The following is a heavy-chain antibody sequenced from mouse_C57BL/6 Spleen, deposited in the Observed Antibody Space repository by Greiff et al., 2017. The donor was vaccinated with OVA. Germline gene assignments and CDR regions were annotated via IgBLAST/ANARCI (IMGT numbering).Heavy chain of an antibody. CDR2: ISDGGSYT. D-gene: IGHD2-4*01. CDR1: GFTFSSYA. V-gene: IGHV5-4*03. CDR3: ARGNDYDRGGGSFAY. J-gene: IGHJ3*01. Sequence: EVMLVESGGGLVKPGGSLKLSCAASGFTFSSYAMSWVRQTPEKRLEWVATISDGGSYTYYPDNVKGRFTISRDNAKNNLYLQMSHLKSEDTAMYYCARGNDYDRGGGSFAYWGQGTLVTVSA.